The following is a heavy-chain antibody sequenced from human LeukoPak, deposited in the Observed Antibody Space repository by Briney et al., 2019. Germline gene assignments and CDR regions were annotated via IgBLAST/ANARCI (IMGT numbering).Heavy chain of an antibody. J-gene: IGHJ4*02. CDR2: INSDGSST. CDR1: GFTFSSYW. D-gene: IGHD3-10*01. CDR3: ARCLRNAPMVYDY. Sequence: PGGSLRLSCAAAGFTFSSYWMHWVRQAPGKGLVWVSRINSDGSSTSYADSVKGRFTISRDNAKNTLYLQMNSLRAEDTAVYYCARCLRNAPMVYDYWGQGTLVTVSS. V-gene: IGHV3-74*01.